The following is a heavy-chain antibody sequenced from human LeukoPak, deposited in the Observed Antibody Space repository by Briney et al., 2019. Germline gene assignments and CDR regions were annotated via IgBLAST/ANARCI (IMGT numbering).Heavy chain of an antibody. CDR2: INSDGSTT. CDR1: GFTFSSYW. Sequence: GGSLRLSCAASGFTFSSYWMHWVRQAPGKGLVWVSRINSDGSTTNYADSVKGRFTISRDNAKNTLYLQMNSLRAEDTAVYYCARDRRLVHFVGDYWGQGTLVTVSS. D-gene: IGHD6-19*01. CDR3: ARDRRLVHFVGDY. J-gene: IGHJ4*02. V-gene: IGHV3-74*01.